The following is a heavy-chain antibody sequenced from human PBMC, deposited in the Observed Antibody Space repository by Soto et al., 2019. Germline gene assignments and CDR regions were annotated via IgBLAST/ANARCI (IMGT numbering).Heavy chain of an antibody. CDR1: GFTFSSYS. J-gene: IGHJ4*02. CDR3: AKDSGYSYGPLDY. D-gene: IGHD5-18*01. Sequence: EVQLVESGGGLVQPGGSLRLSCAASGFTFSSYSMNWVRQAPGKGLEWVSYISSSSSTIYYADSVKGRFTIPRDNAKNSLYLQMNSLRAEDTAVYYCAKDSGYSYGPLDYWGQGTLVTVSS. CDR2: ISSSSSTI. V-gene: IGHV3-48*01.